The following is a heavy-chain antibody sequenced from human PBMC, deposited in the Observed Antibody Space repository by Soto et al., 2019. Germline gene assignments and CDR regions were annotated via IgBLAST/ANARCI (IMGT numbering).Heavy chain of an antibody. V-gene: IGHV4-59*08. CDR3: ARRTMVRGVPYYYYYGMDV. CDR1: GGSISSYY. J-gene: IGHJ6*02. Sequence: PSETLSLTCTVSGGSISSYYWSWIRQPPGKGLEWIGYIYYSGSTNYNPSLKSRVTISVDTSKNQFSLKLSSVTAADTAVYYCARRTMVRGVPYYYYYGMDVWGQGTTVTVS. D-gene: IGHD3-10*01. CDR2: IYYSGST.